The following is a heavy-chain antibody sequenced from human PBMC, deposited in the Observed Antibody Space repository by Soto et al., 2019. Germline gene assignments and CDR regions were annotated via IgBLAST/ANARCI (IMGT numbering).Heavy chain of an antibody. D-gene: IGHD3-9*01. V-gene: IGHV3-21*06. CDR1: GFAFRSYG. CDR3: ARDGADYDILTGYYDYYYHGMDV. CDR2: ISTSSSAI. Sequence: GGSLRLSCVASGFAFRSYGMNWVRQAPGKGLGWVSSISTSSSAIYYTDSVKGRFTISRDNARNSLYLQMKSLRAEDTAVYFCARDGADYDILTGYYDYYYHGMDVWGQGTTVTVSS. J-gene: IGHJ6*02.